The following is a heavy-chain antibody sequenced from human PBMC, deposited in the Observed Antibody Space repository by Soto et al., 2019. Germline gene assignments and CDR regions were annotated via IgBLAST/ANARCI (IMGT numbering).Heavy chain of an antibody. CDR3: ARVQGGGGAMVHNY. CDR2: IYYSGST. J-gene: IGHJ4*02. Sequence: QVQLQESGPGLVKPSQTLSLTCTVSGGSISSGDYYWSWIRQPPGKGLEWIGYIYYSGSTYYNPSLKRRVTISVDTSKHQCSLKLSSVTAADTAVYYCARVQGGGGAMVHNYWGQGTLVTVSS. D-gene: IGHD5-18*01. CDR1: GGSISSGDYY. V-gene: IGHV4-30-4*01.